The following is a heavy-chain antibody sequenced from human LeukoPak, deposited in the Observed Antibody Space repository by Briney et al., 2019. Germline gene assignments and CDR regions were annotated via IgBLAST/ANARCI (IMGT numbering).Heavy chain of an antibody. D-gene: IGHD6-6*01. J-gene: IGHJ4*02. CDR3: ARESRVPEYFDY. V-gene: IGHV4-59*01. CDR1: GGSISSYY. CDR2: IYYSGST. Sequence: SETLSLTCTVSGGSISSYYWSWIRQPPGKGLERIGYIYYSGSTNYNPSLKSRVTISVDTSKNQFSLKLSSVTAADTAVYYCARESRVPEYFDYWGQGTLVTVSS.